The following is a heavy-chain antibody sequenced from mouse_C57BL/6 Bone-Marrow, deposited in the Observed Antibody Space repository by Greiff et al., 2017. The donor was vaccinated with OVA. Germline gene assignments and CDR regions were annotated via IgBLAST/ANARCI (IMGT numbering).Heavy chain of an antibody. CDR1: GYTFTDYY. Sequence: EVQLQQSGPVLVKPGASVKMSCKASGYTFTDYYMNWVKQSHGKSLEWIGVINPYNGGTSYNQKFKGKATLTVDKSSSTAYMELNSLTSEDSAVYYCAGGFYYYYYYAMDYWGQGTSVTVSS. D-gene: IGHD1-1*01. V-gene: IGHV1-19*01. CDR2: INPYNGGT. J-gene: IGHJ4*01. CDR3: AGGFYYYYYYAMDY.